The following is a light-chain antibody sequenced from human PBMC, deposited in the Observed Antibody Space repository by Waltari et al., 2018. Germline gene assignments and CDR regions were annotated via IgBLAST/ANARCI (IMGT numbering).Light chain of an antibody. V-gene: IGKV3-20*01. CDR3: QQYGSSPPMYT. CDR1: KSVSSSY. CDR2: GAL. J-gene: IGKJ2*01. Sequence: EIVLTQSPGTLSLSPGERATLSCRASKSVSSSYLAWYQQKTGQAPRLLLYGALSKATGIPDRFSGSGSGTDFTLTISRREPEDFAVYYCQQYGSSPPMYTFGQGTKLGIK.